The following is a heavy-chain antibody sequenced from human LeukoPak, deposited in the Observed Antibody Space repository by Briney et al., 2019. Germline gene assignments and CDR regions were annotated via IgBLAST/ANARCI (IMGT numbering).Heavy chain of an antibody. CDR1: GFTFSTSV. J-gene: IGHJ4*02. CDR2: IRFDGSEK. CDR3: AISTSWSSTGGFDY. V-gene: IGHV3-30*02. Sequence: GGSLRLSCAASGFTFSTSVMHWVRQAPGKGLEWLSFIRFDGSEKYYADSVKARFSISRDNSKNTLYLQMNSLRAEDTAVYYCAISTSWSSTGGFDYWGQGTLVTVSS. D-gene: IGHD6-13*01.